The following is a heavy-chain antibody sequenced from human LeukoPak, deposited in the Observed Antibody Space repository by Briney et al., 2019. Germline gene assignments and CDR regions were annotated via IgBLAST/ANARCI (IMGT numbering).Heavy chain of an antibody. J-gene: IGHJ4*02. D-gene: IGHD6-13*01. CDR2: LSADGNSK. V-gene: IGHV3-64D*06. CDR1: GFTLSNYA. CDR3: VRKGWVSGAIDY. Sequence: QAGGSLRLSCSASGFTLSNYAMHWVRQSPGKGLEYVSALSADGNSKFYAESVKGRFTIPGDSSNNTLHLQMSSLRPEDTAVYYCVRKGWVSGAIDYWGQGTLVTVSS.